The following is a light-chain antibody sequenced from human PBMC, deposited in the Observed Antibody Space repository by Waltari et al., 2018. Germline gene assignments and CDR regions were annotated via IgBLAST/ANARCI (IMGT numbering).Light chain of an antibody. CDR1: SSDVGAYEF. J-gene: IGLJ2*01. CDR2: DVT. CDR3: ISYTSDSSLYVV. Sequence: QSALTQSASVSGSPGQSITISCTGTSSDVGAYEFVSWYQHHPGKAPKLTIYDVTNRPAGVSGRFSGSKSGNTASLTISGLRAEDEADYWCISYTSDSSLYVVFGGGTKLTVL. V-gene: IGLV2-14*03.